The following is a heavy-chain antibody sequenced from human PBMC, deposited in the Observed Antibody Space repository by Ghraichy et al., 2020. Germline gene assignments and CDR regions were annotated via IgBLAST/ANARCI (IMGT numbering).Heavy chain of an antibody. Sequence: GSLNISCAASGFTFSSYWMSWVRQAPGKGLEWVANIKQDGSEKYYVDSVKGRFTISRDNAKNSLYLQMNSLRAEDTAVYYCASGLVVPYDYWGQGTLVTVSS. J-gene: IGHJ4*02. CDR1: GFTFSSYW. CDR3: ASGLVVPYDY. V-gene: IGHV3-7*01. CDR2: IKQDGSEK. D-gene: IGHD3-22*01.